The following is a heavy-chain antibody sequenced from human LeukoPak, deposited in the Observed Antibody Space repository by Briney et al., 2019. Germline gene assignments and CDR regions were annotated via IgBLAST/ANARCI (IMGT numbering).Heavy chain of an antibody. Sequence: GGSLRLSCAASGFTVSSNCMSWVRQAPGKGLEWVSVIYSGGSTYYADSVKGRFTISRDNSKNTLYLQMNSLRAEDTAVYYCARDQDYYYGMDVWGQGTTVTVSS. CDR2: IYSGGST. CDR3: ARDQDYYYGMDV. CDR1: GFTVSSNC. V-gene: IGHV3-53*01. J-gene: IGHJ6*02.